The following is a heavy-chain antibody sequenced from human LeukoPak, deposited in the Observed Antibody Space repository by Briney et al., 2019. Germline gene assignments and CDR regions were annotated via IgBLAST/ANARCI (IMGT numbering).Heavy chain of an antibody. Sequence: ASVKVSCKASGYTFTGYYMHWVRQAPGQGLEWMGWINPNSGGTNYAQKFQGRVTMTRDTSISTAYMELSSLRSEDTAVYYCARMSYYDSSGDNWFDPWGQGTLVTVSS. J-gene: IGHJ5*02. CDR1: GYTFTGYY. V-gene: IGHV1-2*02. CDR2: INPNSGGT. CDR3: ARMSYYDSSGDNWFDP. D-gene: IGHD3-22*01.